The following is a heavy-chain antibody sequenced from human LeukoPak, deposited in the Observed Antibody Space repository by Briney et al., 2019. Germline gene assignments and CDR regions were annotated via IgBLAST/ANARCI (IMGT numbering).Heavy chain of an antibody. CDR3: ARDRYGFQTRADY. J-gene: IGHJ4*02. Sequence: GGSLRLSCAASGFTFSDYGIHWVRQAPGKGLEWVAVISYDGSKKFYIDSVKGRFTISRDNSKNTLYLQMNGLRPEDTAVYFCARDRYGFQTRADYWGQGTLVTVSS. CDR2: ISYDGSKK. CDR1: GFTFSDYG. D-gene: IGHD3-10*01. V-gene: IGHV3-30*03.